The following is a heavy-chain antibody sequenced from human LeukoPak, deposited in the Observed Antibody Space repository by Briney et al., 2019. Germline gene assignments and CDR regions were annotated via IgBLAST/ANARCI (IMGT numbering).Heavy chain of an antibody. CDR2: IYHSGST. CDR1: GYSISSGYY. V-gene: IGHV4-38-2*01. CDR3: ARRWDGKTFDY. Sequence: SETLSLTCAVSGYSISSGYYWGWIRQPPGKGVEWIGSIYHSGSTYYNPSLKSRVTISVDTSKNQFSLKLSSVTAADTAVYYCARRWDGKTFDYWGQGTLVTVSS. D-gene: IGHD1-26*01. J-gene: IGHJ4*02.